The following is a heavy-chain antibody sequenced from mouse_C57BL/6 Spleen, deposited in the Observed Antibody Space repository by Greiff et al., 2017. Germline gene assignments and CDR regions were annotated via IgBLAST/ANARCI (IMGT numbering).Heavy chain of an antibody. V-gene: IGHV1-52*01. D-gene: IGHD2-1*01. Sequence: QVQLQQPGAELVRPGSSVKLSCKASGYTFTSYWMHWVKQRPIQGLEWIGNIDPSDSETHYNQKFKDKATLTVDKSSSTAYMQLSSLTSEDSAVYYCARRNYYPFLDYWGQGTTLTVSS. CDR3: ARRNYYPFLDY. CDR1: GYTFTSYW. J-gene: IGHJ2*01. CDR2: IDPSDSET.